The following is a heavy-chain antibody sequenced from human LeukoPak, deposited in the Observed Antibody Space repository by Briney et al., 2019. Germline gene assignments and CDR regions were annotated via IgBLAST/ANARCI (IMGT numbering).Heavy chain of an antibody. J-gene: IGHJ4*02. CDR3: VRDSTNFYFDY. D-gene: IGHD1/OR15-1a*01. CDR1: GFTFSDRN. CDR2: VRNKASSYTT. Sequence: PGGSLRLSCAASGFTFSDRNMDWFRQAPGQGLEWVGRVRNKASSYTTEYAASVKGRFTVSRDDSKNSLYLQMNSLRTEDTAVYYCVRDSTNFYFDYWGQGTLVTVSS. V-gene: IGHV3-72*01.